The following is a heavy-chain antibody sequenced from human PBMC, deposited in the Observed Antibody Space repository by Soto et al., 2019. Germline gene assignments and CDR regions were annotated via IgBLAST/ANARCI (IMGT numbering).Heavy chain of an antibody. Sequence: QVQLVQSGAEVKKPGASVKLSCKASGNTFTNYYMHWVRQAPRQGLEWMGIINPSGGITSYAQKSQGRVTMTSDTSTSTVYMELSSPRSEDTAVYYCARGDGRGSSGFYYYYGMDVWGHGTTVTLSS. CDR1: GNTFTNYY. D-gene: IGHD1-26*01. J-gene: IGHJ6*02. CDR3: ARGDGRGSSGFYYYYGMDV. V-gene: IGHV1-46*01. CDR2: INPSGGIT.